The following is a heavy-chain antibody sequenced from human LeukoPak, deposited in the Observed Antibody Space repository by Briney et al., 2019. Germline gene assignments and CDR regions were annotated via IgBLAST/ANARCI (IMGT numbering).Heavy chain of an antibody. V-gene: IGHV4-61*08. CDR2: IYYSGST. Sequence: SETLSLTCTVSGGSISSGGYYWSWIRQPPGKGLEWIGYIYYSGSTNYNPSLKSRVTISVDTSKNQFSLKLSSVTAADTAVYYCARSVDTAMVSIWGQGTMVTVSS. CDR1: GGSISSGGYY. D-gene: IGHD5-18*01. CDR3: ARSVDTAMVSI. J-gene: IGHJ3*02.